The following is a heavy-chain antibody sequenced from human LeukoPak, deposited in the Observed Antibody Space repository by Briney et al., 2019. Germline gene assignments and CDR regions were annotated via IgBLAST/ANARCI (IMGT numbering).Heavy chain of an antibody. CDR1: GFTFSSYD. J-gene: IGHJ6*03. V-gene: IGHV3-13*01. Sequence: GGSLRLSCAASGFTFSSYDMHWVRQATGKGLEWVSAIGTAGDTYYPESVKGRFTISRDNSKNTLYLQMNSLRAEDTAVYYCAKDGGEYYDILTGYYPRLYYMDVWGKGTTVTISS. CDR3: AKDGGEYYDILTGYYPRLYYMDV. D-gene: IGHD3-9*01. CDR2: IGTAGDT.